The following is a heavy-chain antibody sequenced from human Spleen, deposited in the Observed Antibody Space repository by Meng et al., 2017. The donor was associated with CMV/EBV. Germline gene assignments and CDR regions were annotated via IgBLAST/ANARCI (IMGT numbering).Heavy chain of an antibody. J-gene: IGHJ4*02. CDR1: GFAFNSYN. CDR3: AKGGPQWLVESYFDY. D-gene: IGHD6-19*01. Sequence: GESLKISCAASGFAFNSYNMNWVRQSPGKGLEWVSAITSTNTYIYYADSVKGRFAISRHNARNSLYLQMNSLRVEDTALYYCAKGGPQWLVESYFDYWGQGTLVTVSS. CDR2: ITSTNTYI. V-gene: IGHV3-21*01.